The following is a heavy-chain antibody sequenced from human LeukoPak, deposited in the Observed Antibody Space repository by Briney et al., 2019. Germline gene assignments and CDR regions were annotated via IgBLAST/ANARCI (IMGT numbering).Heavy chain of an antibody. V-gene: IGHV3-30*18. J-gene: IGHJ6*02. CDR1: GFTFSSYG. D-gene: IGHD3-3*01. Sequence: PGGSLRLSCAASGFTFSSYGMHWVRQAPGKGLEWVAVISYDGSNKYYADSVKGRFTISRDNSKSTLYLQMNSLRAEDTAVYYCAKVPQTYYDFWSGSIGYYYYGMDVWGQGTTVTVSS. CDR2: ISYDGSNK. CDR3: AKVPQTYYDFWSGSIGYYYYGMDV.